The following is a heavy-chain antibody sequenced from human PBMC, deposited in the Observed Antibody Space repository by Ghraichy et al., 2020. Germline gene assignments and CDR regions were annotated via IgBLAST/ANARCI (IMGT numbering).Heavy chain of an antibody. Sequence: GGSLRLSCAASGFTFSSHAMTWVRQAAGKGLEWLSTMGGSGGSTYYSDSVKGRFTISRDDSKNTLYLQMNSLRAEDTALYYCSKGIPQSYCTSTACSYNWFDPWGQGTLVTVSS. CDR2: MGGSGGST. J-gene: IGHJ5*02. V-gene: IGHV3-23*01. D-gene: IGHD2-2*01. CDR1: GFTFSSHA. CDR3: SKGIPQSYCTSTACSYNWFDP.